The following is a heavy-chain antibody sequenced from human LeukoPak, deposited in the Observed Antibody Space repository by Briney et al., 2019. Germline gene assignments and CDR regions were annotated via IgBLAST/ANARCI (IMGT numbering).Heavy chain of an antibody. Sequence: TGRSLRLSCAASGFTFSSYGMHWVRQAPGKGLEWVAVISYDGSNKYYADSVKGRFTISRDNSKNTLYLQMNSLRAEDTAVYYCAKDEWAYYGSASLDYWGQGTLVTVSS. J-gene: IGHJ4*02. D-gene: IGHD3-16*01. V-gene: IGHV3-30*18. CDR3: AKDEWAYYGSASLDY. CDR2: ISYDGSNK. CDR1: GFTFSSYG.